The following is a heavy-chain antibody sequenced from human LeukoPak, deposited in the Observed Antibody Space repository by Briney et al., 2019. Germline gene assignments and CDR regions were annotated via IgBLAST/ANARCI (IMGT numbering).Heavy chain of an antibody. V-gene: IGHV1-69*06. CDR3: ASLCGGSCSNDY. CDR2: IIPIFGTA. D-gene: IGHD2-15*01. Sequence: GSSVKVSCKASGGTFSSYAISWFRQAPGQRLEWRGGIIPIFGTANYAQKFQGRVTITADKSTSTAYMELSSLRSEDTAVYYCASLCGGSCSNDYWGQGTLVTVSS. CDR1: GGTFSSYA. J-gene: IGHJ4*02.